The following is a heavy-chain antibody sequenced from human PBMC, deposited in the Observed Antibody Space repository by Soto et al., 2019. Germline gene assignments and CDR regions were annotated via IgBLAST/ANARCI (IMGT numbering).Heavy chain of an antibody. J-gene: IGHJ4*02. CDR1: GGSFSGYY. V-gene: IGHV4-34*01. CDR2: INHSGST. D-gene: IGHD6-19*01. Sequence: PSETLSLTCAVYGGSFSGYYWSWIRQPPGKGLEWIGEINHSGSTNYNPSLKSRVTISVDTSKNQFSLKLRSVTAADTAIYYCARRFEYSTGWYYFDYWGQGTLVTVSS. CDR3: ARRFEYSTGWYYFDY.